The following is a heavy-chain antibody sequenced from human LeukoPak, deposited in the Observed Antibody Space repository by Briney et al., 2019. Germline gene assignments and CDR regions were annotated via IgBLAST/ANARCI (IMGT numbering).Heavy chain of an antibody. CDR2: IYTSGNT. CDR3: ARDSTAPGDL. Sequence: PSETLSLTCTVSGGSISSYYWSWVRQPAGKGLEWIGRIYTSGNTNYNPSLKGRVTMTVDTSKNQFSLNLSSVTAADTAVYYCARDSTAPGDLWGRGTLVTVSS. V-gene: IGHV4-4*07. J-gene: IGHJ2*01. CDR1: GGSISSYY. D-gene: IGHD4-17*01.